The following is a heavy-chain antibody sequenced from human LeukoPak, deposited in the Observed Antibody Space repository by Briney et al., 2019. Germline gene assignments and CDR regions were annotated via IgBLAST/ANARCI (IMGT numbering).Heavy chain of an antibody. CDR1: GFTFSSYS. D-gene: IGHD3-10*02. J-gene: IGHJ6*04. Sequence: GGSLRLSCAASGFTFSSYSMSWVRQAPGKGLEWISGISVSGHRTYHAASLKGRFTTSRDTAKNSLYLQMNSLRAEDTAVYYCAELGITMIGGVWGKGTTVTISS. CDR2: ISVSGHRT. V-gene: IGHV3-23*01. CDR3: AELGITMIGGV.